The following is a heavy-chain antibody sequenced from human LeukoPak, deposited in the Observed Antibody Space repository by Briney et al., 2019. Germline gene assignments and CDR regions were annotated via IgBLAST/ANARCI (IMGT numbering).Heavy chain of an antibody. CDR2: INPNSGGT. Sequence: GASVKVSCKASGYTFTGYYMHWVRQAPGQGLEWMGWINPNSGGTNYAQKFQGRVTMTRDTSISTAYMELSRLRSDETAVYYCARDGGRGWIQLWFIDYWGQGTLVTVSS. J-gene: IGHJ4*02. CDR3: ARDGGRGWIQLWFIDY. V-gene: IGHV1-2*02. D-gene: IGHD5-18*01. CDR1: GYTFTGYY.